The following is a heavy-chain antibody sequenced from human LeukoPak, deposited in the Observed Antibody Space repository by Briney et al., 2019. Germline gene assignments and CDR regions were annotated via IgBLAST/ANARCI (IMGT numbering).Heavy chain of an antibody. V-gene: IGHV1-69*04. J-gene: IGHJ4*02. D-gene: IGHD5-24*01. CDR2: IIPILGIA. Sequence: ASVKVSCKASGGTFSSYAISWVRQAPGQGLEWMGRIIPILGIANYAQKFQGRVTITADKSTSTAYMELSSLRSEDTAVYYCARAVLNGYNFDYWGQGTLVTVSS. CDR1: GGTFSSYA. CDR3: ARAVLNGYNFDY.